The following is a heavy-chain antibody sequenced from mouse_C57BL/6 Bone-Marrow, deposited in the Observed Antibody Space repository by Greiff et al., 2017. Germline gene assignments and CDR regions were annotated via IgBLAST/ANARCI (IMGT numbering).Heavy chain of an antibody. CDR1: GFTFTDYY. D-gene: IGHD2-4*01. Sequence: EVQVVESGGGLVQPGGSLSLSCAASGFTFTDYYMSWVRQPPGKALEWLGFIRHKANGYTTAYSASVKGRFTISRDNSQSILYLQMNALRAEDSATYYCARYRDYDVYYAMDYWGQGTSVTVSS. CDR2: IRHKANGYTT. J-gene: IGHJ4*01. V-gene: IGHV7-3*01. CDR3: ARYRDYDVYYAMDY.